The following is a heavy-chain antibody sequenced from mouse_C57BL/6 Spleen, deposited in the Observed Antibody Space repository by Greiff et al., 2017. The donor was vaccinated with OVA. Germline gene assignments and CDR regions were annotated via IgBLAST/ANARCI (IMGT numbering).Heavy chain of an antibody. J-gene: IGHJ3*01. CDR3: ARHEEANWDAWFAY. CDR2: FYPGSGSI. V-gene: IGHV1-62-2*01. CDR1: GYTFTEYT. D-gene: IGHD4-1*01. Sequence: LVESGAELVKPGASVKLSCKASGYTFTEYTIHWVKQRSGQGLEWIGWFYPGSGSIKYNEKFKDKATLTADKSSSTVYMELSRLTSEDSAVYCCARHEEANWDAWFAYWGQGTLVTVSA.